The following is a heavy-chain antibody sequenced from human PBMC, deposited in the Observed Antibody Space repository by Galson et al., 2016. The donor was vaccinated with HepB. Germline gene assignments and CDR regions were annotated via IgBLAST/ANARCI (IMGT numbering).Heavy chain of an antibody. CDR3: ARRSGNYWGWFDP. V-gene: IGHV4-39*01. CDR1: GGSISGSSYY. CDR2: IYHSGST. Sequence: ETLSLTCTVSGGSISGSSYYWGWIRQPPGKGLEWIGSIYHSGSTYYNPSLKSRVIISVDTSKNQFSLRLNSGSAADTAVYYCARRSGNYWGWFDPWGQGTLVTVSS. D-gene: IGHD3-16*01. J-gene: IGHJ5*02.